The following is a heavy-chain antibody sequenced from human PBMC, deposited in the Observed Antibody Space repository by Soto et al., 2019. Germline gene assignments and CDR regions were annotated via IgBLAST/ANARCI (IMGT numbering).Heavy chain of an antibody. V-gene: IGHV3-23*01. Sequence: PVGSLRLSGAASGFTFSSYAMSWVRQAPGKGLEWVSAISGSGGSTYYADSVKGRFTISRDNSKNTLYLQMNSLRAEDTAVYYCARSDRGYSYVVYGMDVWGQGTTVTVSS. J-gene: IGHJ6*02. CDR3: ARSDRGYSYVVYGMDV. D-gene: IGHD5-18*01. CDR1: GFTFSSYA. CDR2: ISGSGGST.